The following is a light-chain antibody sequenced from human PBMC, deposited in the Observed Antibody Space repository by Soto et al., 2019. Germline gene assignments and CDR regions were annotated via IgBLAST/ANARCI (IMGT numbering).Light chain of an antibody. CDR2: AAS. V-gene: IGKV1-12*01. Sequence: IQMTQSPSEVPALAGPGSTITFLASQGISSWLAWYQQKPGKAPKLLIYAASSLQSGVPSRFSGSGSGTDFTLTISSLQPEDFATYYCQQANSFPLTFGGGTKVDIK. J-gene: IGKJ4*01. CDR1: QGISSW. CDR3: QQANSFPLT.